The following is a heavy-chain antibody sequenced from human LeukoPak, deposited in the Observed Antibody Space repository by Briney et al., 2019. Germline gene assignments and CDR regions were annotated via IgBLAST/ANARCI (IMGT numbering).Heavy chain of an antibody. V-gene: IGHV6-1*01. CDR1: GDSVSSNSAA. CDR2: TYYRSNWYN. J-gene: IGHJ5*02. CDR3: ARQGSRRFDP. Sequence: SQTLSLTFAISGDSVSSNSAAWNWLRQSPSRGLEWLGRTYYRSNWYNDYAVSVKSRITINPDTSKNQFSLQLNSVTPEDTAVYYCARQGSRRFDPWGQGTLVTVSS.